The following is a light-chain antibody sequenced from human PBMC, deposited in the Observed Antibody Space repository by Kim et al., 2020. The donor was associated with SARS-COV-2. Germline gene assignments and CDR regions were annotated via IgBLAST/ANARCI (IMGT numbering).Light chain of an antibody. CDR1: SPNIVRNS. J-gene: IGLJ2*01. V-gene: IGLV1-47*01. CDR2: RSN. Sequence: QSALTQPPSASGTPGQRVTISCSGSSPNIVRNSVYWYQQLPGTAPKLLIYRSNQRPSGVPDRFSGSKSGTSASLAISVLRSGDEADYYCAAWDDWLGVVFGGGTQLTVL. CDR3: AAWDDWLGVV.